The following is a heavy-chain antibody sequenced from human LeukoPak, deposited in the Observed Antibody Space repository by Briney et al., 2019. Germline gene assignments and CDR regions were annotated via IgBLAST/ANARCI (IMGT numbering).Heavy chain of an antibody. D-gene: IGHD3-3*01. CDR3: ARGRHISHYDFWSGYYRRAHYFDY. Sequence: SETLSLTCAVYGGSFSGYYWSWIRQPPGKGLEWIGEINHSGSTNYNPSLKSRVTISVDTSKNQFSLKLSSVTAADTAVYYCARGRHISHYDFWSGYYRRAHYFDYWGQGTLVTVSS. CDR2: INHSGST. V-gene: IGHV4-34*01. J-gene: IGHJ4*02. CDR1: GGSFSGYY.